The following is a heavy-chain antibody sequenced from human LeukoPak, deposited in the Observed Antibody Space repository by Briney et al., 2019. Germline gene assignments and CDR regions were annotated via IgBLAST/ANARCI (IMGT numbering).Heavy chain of an antibody. CDR2: IYYSGST. J-gene: IGHJ4*02. CDR3: ARASYDYYDSRGSYFDY. V-gene: IGHV4-31*03. D-gene: IGHD3-22*01. CDR1: GGSISSGGYY. Sequence: SETLSLTCTVSGGSISSGGYYWSWIRQHPGKGLEWIGYIYYSGSTYYNPSLKSRVTISVDTSKNQFSLKLSSVTAADTAAYYCARASYDYYDSRGSYFDYWGQGTLVTVSS.